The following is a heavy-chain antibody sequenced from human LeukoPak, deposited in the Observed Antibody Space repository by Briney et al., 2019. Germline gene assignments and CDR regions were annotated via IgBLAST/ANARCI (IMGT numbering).Heavy chain of an antibody. CDR1: GFTFSIYA. CDR3: VLTPRIRLWPADYFDY. CDR2: ISANGGET. V-gene: IGHV3-23*01. D-gene: IGHD5-18*01. Sequence: GGSLRLSCAASGFTFSIYAMNWVRQAPGKGLEWVSSISANGGETHYADSVKGRFTISRDNSKNTLYLQMSSLRAEDTAVYYCVLTPRIRLWPADYFDYWARGPLVTVSS. J-gene: IGHJ4*02.